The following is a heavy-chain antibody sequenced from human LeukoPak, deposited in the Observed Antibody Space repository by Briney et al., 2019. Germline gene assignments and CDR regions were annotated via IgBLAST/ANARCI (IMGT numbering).Heavy chain of an antibody. CDR3: ARDLEYDFWSGYYMFDY. CDR1: GFTFSSYA. CDR2: ISGSGGST. Sequence: GGSLRLSCAASGFTFSSYAMSWVRQAPGKGLEWVSAISGSGGSTYYADSVKGRFTISRDNSKNTLYLQMNSLRDEDTAVYYCARDLEYDFWSGYYMFDYWGQGTLVTVSS. D-gene: IGHD3-3*01. J-gene: IGHJ4*02. V-gene: IGHV3-23*01.